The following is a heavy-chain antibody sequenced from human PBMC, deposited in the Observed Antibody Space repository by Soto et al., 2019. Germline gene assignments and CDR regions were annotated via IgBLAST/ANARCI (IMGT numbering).Heavy chain of an antibody. D-gene: IGHD3-22*01. CDR3: AGITYYYDSSGFFFDY. J-gene: IGHJ4*02. Sequence: SETLSLTCTVSGGSISSSSYYWGWIRQPPGKGLEWIGSIYYSVSTYYNPSLKSRVTISVDTSKNQFSLKLSSVTAADTAVYYCAGITYYYDSSGFFFDYWGQGTLVTVSS. V-gene: IGHV4-39*01. CDR2: IYYSVST. CDR1: GGSISSSSYY.